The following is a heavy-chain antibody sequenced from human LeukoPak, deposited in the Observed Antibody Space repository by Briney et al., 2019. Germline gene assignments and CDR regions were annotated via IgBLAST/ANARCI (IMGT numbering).Heavy chain of an antibody. CDR2: MNPNSGNT. V-gene: IGHV1-8*01. Sequence: ASVTVSCKASGYTFTSYDINWVRQAPGQGVEWMGWMNPNSGNTGYAQKFQGRVTMTRNTSISTAYMELSSLRSEDTAVYYCARASGVVAASPYYYMDVWGKGTTVTVSS. CDR3: ARASGVVAASPYYYMDV. D-gene: IGHD2-15*01. J-gene: IGHJ6*03. CDR1: GYTFTSYD.